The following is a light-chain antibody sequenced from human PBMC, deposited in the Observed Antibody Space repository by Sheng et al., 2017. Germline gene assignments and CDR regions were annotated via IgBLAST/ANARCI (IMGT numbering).Light chain of an antibody. Sequence: QSVLTQPPSVSGAPGQRVTLSCTGSRSNLGSGFDVHWYQQFPGMAPKVLIHGNTNRASGVPDRFSGSKSGTSASLAITGLQAEDEAYYYCQSFDFSLNARIFGGGTKVTVL. CDR2: GNT. CDR1: RSNLGSGFD. CDR3: QSFDFSLNARI. J-gene: IGLJ2*01. V-gene: IGLV1-40*01.